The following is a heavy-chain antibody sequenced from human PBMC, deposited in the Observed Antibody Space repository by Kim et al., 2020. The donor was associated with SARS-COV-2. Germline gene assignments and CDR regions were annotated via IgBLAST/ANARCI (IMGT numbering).Heavy chain of an antibody. Sequence: SETLSLTCAVYGGSFSGYYWSWIRQPPGKGLEWIGEINHSGSTNYNPSLKSRVTISVDTSKNQFSLKLSSVTAADTAVYYCASRGSGSYYRDPPGFDYWGQGTLVTVSS. V-gene: IGHV4-34*01. CDR3: ASRGSGSYYRDPPGFDY. CDR2: INHSGST. CDR1: GGSFSGYY. D-gene: IGHD3-10*01. J-gene: IGHJ4*02.